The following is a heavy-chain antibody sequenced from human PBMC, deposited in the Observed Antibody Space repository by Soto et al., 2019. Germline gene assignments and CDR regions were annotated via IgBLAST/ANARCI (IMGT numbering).Heavy chain of an antibody. CDR3: ARDPWWLRNYYYYGMDV. J-gene: IGHJ6*02. Sequence: ASVKVSCKASGYTFTGYYMHWVRQAPGQGLEWMGWINPNSGGTNYAQKFQGRVTMTRDTPISTAYMELSRLRSDDTAVYYCARDPWWLRNYYYYGMDVWGQGTTVTVSS. CDR2: INPNSGGT. V-gene: IGHV1-2*02. D-gene: IGHD5-12*01. CDR1: GYTFTGYY.